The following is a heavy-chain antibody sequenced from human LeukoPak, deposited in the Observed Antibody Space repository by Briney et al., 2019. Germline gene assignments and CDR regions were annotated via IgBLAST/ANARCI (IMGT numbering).Heavy chain of an antibody. J-gene: IGHJ5*02. Sequence: GGSLRLSCAASGFTLSSYSIHWVRQAPGKGLDWVAGVSSDGLTKYSADSVKGRFTISRDNAKNTLSLQMNSLRDEDTAVYYCARDTFLGMGNPWGQGTLVTVSS. CDR3: ARDTFLGMGNP. V-gene: IGHV3-30-3*01. D-gene: IGHD2/OR15-2a*01. CDR2: VSSDGLTK. CDR1: GFTLSSYS.